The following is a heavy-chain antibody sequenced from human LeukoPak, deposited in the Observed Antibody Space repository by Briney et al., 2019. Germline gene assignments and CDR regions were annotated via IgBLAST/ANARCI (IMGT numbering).Heavy chain of an antibody. CDR2: IYYSGST. D-gene: IGHD4-23*01. Sequence: SETLSLTCTVSVASISSSTNYWGWIRQPPGKGLEWIGSIYYSGSTYYNQSLKSRVTISVDTSKNQFSLKLSSVTAADTAVYYCARQQIVYGGRVGFYYYGMDVWGQGTTDTVSS. CDR1: VASISSSTNY. CDR3: ARQQIVYGGRVGFYYYGMDV. J-gene: IGHJ6*02. V-gene: IGHV4-39*01.